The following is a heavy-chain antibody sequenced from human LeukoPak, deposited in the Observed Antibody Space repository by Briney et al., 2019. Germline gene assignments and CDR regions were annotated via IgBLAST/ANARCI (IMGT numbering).Heavy chain of an antibody. Sequence: GGSLRLSCAASGFTFSSYAMHWVRQAPGKGLEWVANIKQDGSVKHYVDSVKGRFTISRDNAQNSLYLQMNSLRAGDTAVYYCATNWNYRFDYWGQGTLVTVSS. V-gene: IGHV3-7*01. CDR1: GFTFSSYA. D-gene: IGHD1-7*01. J-gene: IGHJ4*02. CDR3: ATNWNYRFDY. CDR2: IKQDGSVK.